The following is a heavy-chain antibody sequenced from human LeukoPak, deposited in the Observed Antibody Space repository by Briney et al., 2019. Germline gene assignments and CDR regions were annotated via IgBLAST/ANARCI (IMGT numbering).Heavy chain of an antibody. D-gene: IGHD2-15*01. V-gene: IGHV3-30*02. Sequence: GGSLRLSCAASGFTFSSYGMHWVRQAPGKGLEWVAFIRYDGSNIYYADSVKGRFTISRDNSKNTLYLQMNSLRAEDTAVYSCARGADGVSSNSRGWFDPWGQGTLVTVSS. CDR3: ARGADGVSSNSRGWFDP. J-gene: IGHJ5*02. CDR2: IRYDGSNI. CDR1: GFTFSSYG.